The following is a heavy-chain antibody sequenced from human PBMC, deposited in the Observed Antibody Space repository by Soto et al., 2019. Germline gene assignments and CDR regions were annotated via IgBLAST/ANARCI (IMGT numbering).Heavy chain of an antibody. J-gene: IGHJ3*02. CDR1: GGSISSSSYY. V-gene: IGHV4-39*07. D-gene: IGHD2-15*01. CDR3: ARVGHVGGLSFDI. CDR2: IYFSGST. Sequence: SETLSLTCTVSGGSISSSSYYWGWIRQPPGKGLEWIGNIYFSGSTNYNVSPKSRLTISVDTSKNQFSLNLSSVTATDTAVYYCARVGHVGGLSFDIWGPGTMVT.